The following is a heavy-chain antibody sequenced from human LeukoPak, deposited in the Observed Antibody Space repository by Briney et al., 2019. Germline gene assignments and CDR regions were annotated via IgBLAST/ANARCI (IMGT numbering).Heavy chain of an antibody. D-gene: IGHD5-24*01. J-gene: IGHJ3*02. CDR3: ARERSRDGYNDAFDI. CDR1: GYTFTSYG. V-gene: IGHV1-69*04. Sequence: SVTVSCKASGYTFTSYGISWVRQAPGQGLEWMGRIIPILGIANYAQKFQGRVTITADKSTSTAYMELSSLRSEDTAVYYCARERSRDGYNDAFDIWGQGTMVTVSS. CDR2: IIPILGIA.